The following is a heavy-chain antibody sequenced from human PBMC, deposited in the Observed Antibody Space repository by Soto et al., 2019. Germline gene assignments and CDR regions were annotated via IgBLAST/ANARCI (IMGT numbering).Heavy chain of an antibody. CDR3: ARGGGGIAAAGFDY. CDR2: MNPNGGNT. D-gene: IGHD6-13*01. Sequence: ASVKVSCKASGYTFTSYDINWVRQATGQGLEWMGWMNPNGGNTGYAQKFQGRFTISRDNSKNTLYLQMGSLRAEDMAVYYCARGGGGIAAAGFDYWGQGTLVTVSS. V-gene: IGHV1-8*01. CDR1: GYTFTSYD. J-gene: IGHJ4*02.